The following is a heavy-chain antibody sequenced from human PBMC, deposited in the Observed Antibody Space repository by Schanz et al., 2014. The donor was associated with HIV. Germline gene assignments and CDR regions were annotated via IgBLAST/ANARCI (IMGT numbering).Heavy chain of an antibody. V-gene: IGHV3-11*01. CDR2: ITNSGNRM. J-gene: IGHJ4*02. CDR1: GFSLGDYY. CDR3: ARLRGFLWFGDHPYSFDY. Sequence: VQLLESGGGLLQPGRSLRLSCAASGFSLGDYYMSWIRQAPGKGLEWISYITNSGNRMNYADSVKGRFTISRDNGKNSLFLQMNSLRAEDTAVYYCARLRGFLWFGDHPYSFDYWGQGTLVTVSS. D-gene: IGHD3-10*01.